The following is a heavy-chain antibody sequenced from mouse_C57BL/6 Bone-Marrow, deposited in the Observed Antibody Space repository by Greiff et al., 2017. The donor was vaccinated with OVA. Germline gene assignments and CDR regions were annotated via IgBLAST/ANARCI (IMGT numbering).Heavy chain of an antibody. V-gene: IGHV5-2*01. D-gene: IGHD2-13*01. CDR1: EYAFPSHD. Sequence: EVQLVESGGGLVQPGESLKLSCESTEYAFPSHDMSWVRKTPEKRLELVAAINSDGGSTYYPDTMERRVIISRDNTKKTLYLQMSSLRSEDTALYYWARGGVNWYFDVWGTGTTVTVAS. J-gene: IGHJ1*03. CDR2: INSDGGST. CDR3: ARGGVNWYFDV.